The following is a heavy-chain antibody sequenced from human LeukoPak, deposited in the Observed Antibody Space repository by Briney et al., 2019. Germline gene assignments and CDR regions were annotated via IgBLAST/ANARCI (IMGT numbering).Heavy chain of an antibody. CDR2: ISGSGGST. CDR1: GFTFSDYT. D-gene: IGHD3-10*01. J-gene: IGHJ4*02. CDR3: AKHPSLYYFGSGDYFDY. V-gene: IGHV3-23*01. Sequence: GGSLRLSCAASGFTFSDYTMNWVRQAPGKGLEWVSAISGSGGSTYYADSVKGRFTISRDSSKNTLYLQMNSLRAEDTAVYYCAKHPSLYYFGSGDYFDYWGQGTLVTVSS.